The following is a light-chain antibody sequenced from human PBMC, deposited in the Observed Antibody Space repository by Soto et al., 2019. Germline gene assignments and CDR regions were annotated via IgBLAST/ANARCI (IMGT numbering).Light chain of an antibody. Sequence: QSALTQPASVSGSPGQSITISCTGTSSDVGGYNYVSWFQQHPGKAPKLIIYEVNNRPSGVSNRFSGSKSGNTASLTISGRQADDEADYYCSSYTSSSIPYVFGTGTKLTVL. CDR3: SSYTSSSIPYV. CDR1: SSDVGGYNY. CDR2: EVN. V-gene: IGLV2-14*01. J-gene: IGLJ1*01.